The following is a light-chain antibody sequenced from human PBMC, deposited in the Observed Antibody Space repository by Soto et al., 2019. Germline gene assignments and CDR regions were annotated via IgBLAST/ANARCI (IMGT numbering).Light chain of an antibody. J-gene: IGLJ3*02. CDR3: SAYTARSTLV. CDR1: NSNLGAGYD. V-gene: IGLV1-40*01. CDR2: GNR. Sequence: QSVLTQPPSVSGAPGQRVTISCTGNNSNLGAGYDVHWYQQLPGAAPKLVIFGNRNRPSGVPERFSGSKSGNTASLTISGLQPEDEGDYYCSAYTARSTLVFGGGTKVTVL.